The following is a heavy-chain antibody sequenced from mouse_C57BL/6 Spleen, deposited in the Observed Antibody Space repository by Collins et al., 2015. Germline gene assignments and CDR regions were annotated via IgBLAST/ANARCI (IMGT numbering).Heavy chain of an antibody. Sequence: QVQLQQPGAELVRPRTSVKLSCKASGYTFTSYWMHWVKQRPGQGLEWIGVIDPSDSYTNYNQKFKGKATLTVDTSSSTAYMQLSSLTSEDSAVYYCARSAAYYSNYGYFDVWGTGTTVTVSS. D-gene: IGHD2-5*01. CDR1: GYTFTSYW. CDR2: IDPSDSYT. CDR3: ARSAAYYSNYGYFDV. V-gene: IGHV1-59*01. J-gene: IGHJ1*03.